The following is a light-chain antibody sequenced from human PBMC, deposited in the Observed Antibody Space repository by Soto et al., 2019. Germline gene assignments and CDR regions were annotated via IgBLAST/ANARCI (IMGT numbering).Light chain of an antibody. Sequence: QSVLTQPPSVSGAPGQRVTISCTGSSSNIGAGYDVHWYQQLPGTAPKLLIYGNSNRPSGVPDRFSGSKSGTSASLAISGLQSDDEADYYCAAWDDSLNGLVFGGGTKLTVL. CDR2: GNS. V-gene: IGLV1-40*01. CDR1: SSNIGAGYD. CDR3: AAWDDSLNGLV. J-gene: IGLJ2*01.